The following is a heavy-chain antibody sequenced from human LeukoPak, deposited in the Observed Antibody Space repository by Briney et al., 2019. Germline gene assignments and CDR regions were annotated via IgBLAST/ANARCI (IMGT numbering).Heavy chain of an antibody. Sequence: SGTLSLTCAVSGGAISSSKWWGLVRHPPRKGLGWVVEISYIVRPNYNPSLKSRVTISVDKSKNQFSLKLSSVTAADTAVYYCARGHIGLRDPAEGVMGAAAGYYYYGMDVWGQGTTVTVSS. CDR2: ISYIVRP. CDR3: ARGHIGLRDPAEGVMGAAAGYYYYGMDV. J-gene: IGHJ6*02. D-gene: IGHD6-13*01. CDR1: GGAISSSKW. V-gene: IGHV4-4*02.